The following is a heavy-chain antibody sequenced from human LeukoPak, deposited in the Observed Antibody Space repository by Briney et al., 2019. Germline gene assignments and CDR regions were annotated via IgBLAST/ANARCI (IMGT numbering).Heavy chain of an antibody. CDR1: GGSISSSGYY. J-gene: IGHJ4*02. D-gene: IGHD2-2*01. V-gene: IGHV4-39*01. CDR3: ARVDIVIVPSANFDC. Sequence: SETLSLTCTVSGGSISSSGYYWGWIRQPPGKGLEWIGSINYSGTTYCNPSLRSRVTISVDTSKNQFTLKLSSVTAADTAVYYCARVDIVIVPSANFDCWGQGTLVTVSS. CDR2: INYSGTT.